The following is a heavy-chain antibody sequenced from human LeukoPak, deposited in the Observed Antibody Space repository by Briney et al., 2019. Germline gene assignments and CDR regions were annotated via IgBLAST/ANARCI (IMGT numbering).Heavy chain of an antibody. CDR1: GFTFTTHS. Sequence: GGSLRLSCAASGFTFTTHSMNWVRQAPGKGLEWVSYISSSSTTIHYADSVKGRFTISRDNVKNSLYLQMNSLRDEDTAVYYCARDSDSSGRLDYWGQGTLVTVSS. V-gene: IGHV3-48*02. J-gene: IGHJ4*02. D-gene: IGHD3-22*01. CDR3: ARDSDSSGRLDY. CDR2: ISSSSTTI.